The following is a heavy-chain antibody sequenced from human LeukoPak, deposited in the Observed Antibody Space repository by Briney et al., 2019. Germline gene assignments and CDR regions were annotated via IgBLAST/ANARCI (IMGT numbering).Heavy chain of an antibody. J-gene: IGHJ5*02. V-gene: IGHV4-59*01. CDR2: IYYSGST. D-gene: IGHD6-19*01. Sequence: SETLSLTCSVSGDSISYFYWSWIRQPPGKGLEWIGYIYYSGSTNYNPSLKSRVTISVDTSKNQFSLKLSSVTAADTAVYYCARLGIAVAGTLPAQYNWFDPWGQGTLVTVSS. CDR3: ARLGIAVAGTLPAQYNWFDP. CDR1: GDSISYFY.